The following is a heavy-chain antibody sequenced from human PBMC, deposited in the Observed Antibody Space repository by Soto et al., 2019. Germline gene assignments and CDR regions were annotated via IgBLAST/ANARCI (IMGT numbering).Heavy chain of an antibody. CDR1: GGTFSSYA. D-gene: IGHD2-2*01. CDR3: ARDQHIVVVPAATPTSMDV. V-gene: IGHV1-69*13. CDR2: IIPIFGTA. Sequence: ASVKVSCKASGGTFSSYAISWVRQAPGQGLEWMGGIIPIFGTANYAQRFQGRVTITADESTSTAYMELSSLRSEDTAVYYCARDQHIVVVPAATPTSMDVWGQGTTVTVSS. J-gene: IGHJ6*02.